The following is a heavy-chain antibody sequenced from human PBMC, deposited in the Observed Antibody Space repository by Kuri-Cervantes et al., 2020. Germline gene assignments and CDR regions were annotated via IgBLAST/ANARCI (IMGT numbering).Heavy chain of an antibody. CDR2: MNPNSGNT. J-gene: IGHJ4*02. D-gene: IGHD3-16*02. CDR1: GYTFTTYD. Sequence: ASVKVSCKASGYTFTTYDINWVRQATGQGLEWMGWMNPNSGNTGYAQKFQGRVTMTRNTSTSTAYMELRSLRSDDTAVYYCARFDYVWGSYRSDYWGQGTLVTVSS. CDR3: ARFDYVWGSYRSDY. V-gene: IGHV1-8*02.